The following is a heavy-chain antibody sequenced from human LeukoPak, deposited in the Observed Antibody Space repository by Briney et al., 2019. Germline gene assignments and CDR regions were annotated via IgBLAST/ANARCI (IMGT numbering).Heavy chain of an antibody. CDR2: MSPNSGDT. V-gene: IGHV1-8*01. CDR1: GYTFTSYD. Sequence: AASVKVSCKASGYTFTSYDFNWVRQATGQRPEWMGWMSPNSGDTGYAQKFQDRVTMTRNTSISTAYMELSSLRSDDTAVYYCARGPPNWGYDYWGPGTLVTLSS. D-gene: IGHD7-27*01. CDR3: ARGPPNWGYDY. J-gene: IGHJ4*02.